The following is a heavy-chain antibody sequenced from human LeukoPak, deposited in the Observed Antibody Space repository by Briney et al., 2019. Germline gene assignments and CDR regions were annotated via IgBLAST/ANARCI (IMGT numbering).Heavy chain of an antibody. Sequence: GASVKVSCKASGYTFTSYDINWVRQATGQGLEWMGWMNPNSGNTGYAQKFQGRVTMTRNTSISAAYMELSSLRSEDTAVYYCARVWGLYYDILTGYYPYYYGMDVWGQGTTVTVSS. CDR3: ARVWGLYYDILTGYYPYYYGMDV. CDR2: MNPNSGNT. V-gene: IGHV1-8*01. D-gene: IGHD3-9*01. CDR1: GYTFTSYD. J-gene: IGHJ6*02.